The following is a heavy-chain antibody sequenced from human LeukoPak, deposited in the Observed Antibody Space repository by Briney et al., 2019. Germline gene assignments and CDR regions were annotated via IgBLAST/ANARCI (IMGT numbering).Heavy chain of an antibody. J-gene: IGHJ5*02. V-gene: IGHV4-39*02. D-gene: IGHD3-10*01. Sequence: SETLSLTCTVSGDSIRTSSYYWGWIRQPPGRGLDWIGTVYFTGSTYYSPSLKSRVTISVDTSQNHFSLKLSSVTAADTAMYYCARLKDYYASESRFDPWGQGTLVTVSS. CDR2: VYFTGST. CDR1: GDSIRTSSYY. CDR3: ARLKDYYASESRFDP.